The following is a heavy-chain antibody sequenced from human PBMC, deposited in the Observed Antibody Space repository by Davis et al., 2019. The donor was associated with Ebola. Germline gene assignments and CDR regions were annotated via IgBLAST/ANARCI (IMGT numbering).Heavy chain of an antibody. D-gene: IGHD5-24*01. CDR1: GGSISTSSYY. CDR3: ARQRWLPKGGWYFDL. V-gene: IGHV4-39*01. J-gene: IGHJ2*01. Sequence: MPGGSLRLSCTVSGGSISTSSYYWGWIRQPPGKGLEWIGSIYYSGSTYYNPSLKSRVTISVDTSKNQFSLKLSSVTAADTAVYYCARQRWLPKGGWYFDLWGRGTLVTVSS. CDR2: IYYSGST.